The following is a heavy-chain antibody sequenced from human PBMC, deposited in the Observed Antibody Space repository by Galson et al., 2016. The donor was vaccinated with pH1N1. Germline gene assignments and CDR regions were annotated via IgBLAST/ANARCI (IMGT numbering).Heavy chain of an antibody. V-gene: IGHV1-2*02. CDR2: INTDSGGT. CDR3: VRGSPHSSSTNYAFEF. Sequence: SVKVSCKASGYAFTDYYMHLLRQAPGQGLEWMAWINTDSGGTDYAQKFQGRVTMTRDASISTTYMELSSLRSDDTAVYYCVRGSPHSSSTNYAFEFWGRGTMVTVSS. J-gene: IGHJ3*01. D-gene: IGHD6-13*01. CDR1: GYAFTDYY.